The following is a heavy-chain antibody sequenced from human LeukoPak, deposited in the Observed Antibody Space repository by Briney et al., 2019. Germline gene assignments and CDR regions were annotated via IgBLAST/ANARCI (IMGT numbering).Heavy chain of an antibody. D-gene: IGHD1-14*01. CDR2: IYSGGST. Sequence: PGGSLRLSCAASGFSVSSDYMTWVRQAPGKGLEWVSVIYSGGSTYYADSVKGRFTISRDNSKNTLYLQMNNVRAEDTAVYYCAKEEITLATPAVDYWGQGTLVTVSS. CDR1: GFSVSSDY. CDR3: AKEEITLATPAVDY. V-gene: IGHV3-53*01. J-gene: IGHJ4*02.